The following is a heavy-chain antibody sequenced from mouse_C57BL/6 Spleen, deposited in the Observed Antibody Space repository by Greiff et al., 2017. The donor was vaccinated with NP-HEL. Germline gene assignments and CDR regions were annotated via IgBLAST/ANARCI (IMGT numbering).Heavy chain of an antibody. D-gene: IGHD1-1*01. CDR2: IHPNSGST. CDR3: ARDRLLTTVVAHWYFDV. Sequence: QVQLQQPGAELVKPGASVKLSCKASGYTFTSYWMHWVKQRPGQGLEWIGMIHPNSGSTNYNEKFKSKATLTVDKSSSTAYMQLSSLTSEDSAVYYCARDRLLTTVVAHWYFDVWGTGTTVTVSS. V-gene: IGHV1-64*01. J-gene: IGHJ1*03. CDR1: GYTFTSYW.